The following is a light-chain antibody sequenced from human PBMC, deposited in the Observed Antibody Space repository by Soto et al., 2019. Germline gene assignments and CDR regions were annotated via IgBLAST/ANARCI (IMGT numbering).Light chain of an antibody. J-gene: IGKJ1*01. CDR3: QKYDGLPQT. CDR1: QNISKW. CDR2: GAS. Sequence: GDRVTITCRASQNISKWLAWYQQKPGKAPKLLIYGASTLERGVPSRFMGSGSGTEFTLTISSLQPEDFATYYWQKYDGLPQTFGQGTKVDI. V-gene: IGKV1-5*01.